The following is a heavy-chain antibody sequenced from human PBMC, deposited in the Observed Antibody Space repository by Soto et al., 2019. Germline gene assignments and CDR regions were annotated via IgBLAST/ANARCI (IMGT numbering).Heavy chain of an antibody. V-gene: IGHV4-4*02. J-gene: IGHJ4*02. D-gene: IGHD3-22*01. CDR1: VVSISSYNW. Sequence: SETLSLTCAFSVVSISSYNWWNWVRQPPGKGLEWIAEIYHSGSTNYNPSLKSRVTISVDKSKNQFSLQLSSVTAADTAVYYCARSASYYYDNRGYYYLEYWGQGTLVIVSS. CDR3: ARSASYYYDNRGYYYLEY. CDR2: IYHSGST.